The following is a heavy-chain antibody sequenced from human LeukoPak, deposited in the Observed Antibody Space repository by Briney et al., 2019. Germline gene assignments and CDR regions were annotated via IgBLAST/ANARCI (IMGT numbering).Heavy chain of an antibody. J-gene: IGHJ4*02. Sequence: SETLSLTCTVSGGSISSSPYYWGWIRQPPGKGLEWIGSIYYSGTTYYNPSLKSRVTISVDTSKNHFSLKLSSVTAADTAVYYCARNRDGYNSFDYWGQGTLVTVSS. V-gene: IGHV4-39*07. CDR2: IYYSGTT. CDR1: GGSISSSPYY. D-gene: IGHD5-24*01. CDR3: ARNRDGYNSFDY.